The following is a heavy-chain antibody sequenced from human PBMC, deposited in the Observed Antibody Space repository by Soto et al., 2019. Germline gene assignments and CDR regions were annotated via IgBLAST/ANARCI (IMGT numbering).Heavy chain of an antibody. D-gene: IGHD6-19*01. V-gene: IGHV5-51*01. CDR3: ARLGSSGSDGLYYYYCMYV. J-gene: IGHJ6*02. CDR1: GYSFTSYW. Sequence: GESLKISCKGSGYSFTSYWIGWVRQMPGKGLEWMGIIYPGDSDTRYSPSFQGQVTISADKSISTAYLQWSSLKASDTAMYYCARLGSSGSDGLYYYYCMYVWGQGTTGTGSS. CDR2: IYPGDSDT.